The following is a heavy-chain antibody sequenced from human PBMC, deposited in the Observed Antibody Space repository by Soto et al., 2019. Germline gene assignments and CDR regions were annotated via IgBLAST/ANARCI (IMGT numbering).Heavy chain of an antibody. V-gene: IGHV4-34*01. Sequence: SETLSRTCAVYGWSCIGYYWSWLRQPTLNGLEWSGEINQSGSTNYNPSLKSRVTISVDTSKNQFSLKLSPVTAADTAVYYCERGKSVVVKEISRMDVWRQGTAVTV. CDR3: ERGKSVVVKEISRMDV. CDR2: INQSGST. J-gene: IGHJ6*02. D-gene: IGHD2-2*01. CDR1: GWSCIGYY.